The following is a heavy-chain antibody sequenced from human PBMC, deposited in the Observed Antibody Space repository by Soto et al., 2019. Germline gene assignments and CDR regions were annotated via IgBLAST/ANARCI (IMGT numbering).Heavy chain of an antibody. D-gene: IGHD3-10*01. CDR2: ISPSGTT. J-gene: IGHJ4*02. CDR1: GGSFSGYY. Sequence: QVQLQQWGAGLLKPSETLSLTCAVYGGSFSGYYWTWFRQPPGKGLEWIGEISPSGTTKYIPSLTSRVTISADTSKTQFSLKVPSVTAAATAVYYCVTSLWFGTHPEIWGQGALVTVSS. CDR3: VTSLWFGTHPEI. V-gene: IGHV4-34*01.